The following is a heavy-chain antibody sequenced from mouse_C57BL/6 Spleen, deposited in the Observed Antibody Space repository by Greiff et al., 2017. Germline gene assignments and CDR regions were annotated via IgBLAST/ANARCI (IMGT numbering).Heavy chain of an antibody. V-gene: IGHV1-55*01. CDR1: GYTFTSYW. D-gene: IGHD1-1*01. Sequence: QVQLQQPGAELVKPGAPVQMSCKASGYTFTSYWITWVKQRPGQGLEWIGDIYPGSGSTNYNEKFKSKATLTVDPSSSTAYMQLSSLTSEASAVYYCARRGYYGSSYAMDYWGQGTSVTVSS. CDR3: ARRGYYGSSYAMDY. J-gene: IGHJ4*01. CDR2: IYPGSGST.